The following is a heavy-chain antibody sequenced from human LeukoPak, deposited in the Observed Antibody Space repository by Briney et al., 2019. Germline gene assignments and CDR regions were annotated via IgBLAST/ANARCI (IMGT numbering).Heavy chain of an antibody. Sequence: PSETLSLTCAVYGGSFSGYYWSWIRQPPGKGLEWIGEINHSGSTNYNPSLKSRVTISVDKSKNQFSLKLSSVTAADTAVYYCARVGGSWYGYYYYMDVWGKGTTVTVSS. CDR1: GGSFSGYY. V-gene: IGHV4-34*01. D-gene: IGHD6-13*01. CDR2: INHSGST. J-gene: IGHJ6*03. CDR3: ARVGGSWYGYYYYMDV.